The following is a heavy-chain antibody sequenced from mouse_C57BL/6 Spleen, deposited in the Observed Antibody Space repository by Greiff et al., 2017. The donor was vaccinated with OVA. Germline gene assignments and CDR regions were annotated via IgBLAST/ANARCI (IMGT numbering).Heavy chain of an antibody. J-gene: IGHJ1*03. D-gene: IGHD1-1*01. CDR3: ARGDYYGSSYRYFDV. CDR2: INPNYGTT. Sequence: VQLKQSGPELVKPGASVKISCKASGYSFTDYNMNWVKQSNGKSLEWIGVINPNYGTTSYNQKFKGKATLTVDQSSSTAYMQLNSLTSDDSAVYYCARGDYYGSSYRYFDVWGTGTTVTVSS. V-gene: IGHV1-39*01. CDR1: GYSFTDYN.